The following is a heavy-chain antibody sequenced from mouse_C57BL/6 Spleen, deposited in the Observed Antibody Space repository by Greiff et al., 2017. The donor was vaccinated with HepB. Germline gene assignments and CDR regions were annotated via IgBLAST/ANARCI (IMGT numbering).Heavy chain of an antibody. J-gene: IGHJ3*01. V-gene: IGHV1-26*01. CDR3: AHLTGTAY. CDR2: INPNNGGT. D-gene: IGHD4-1*01. Sequence: VQLQQSGPELVKPGASVKISCKASGYTFTDYYMNWVKQSHGKSLEWIGDINPNNGGTSYNQKFKGKATLTVDKSSSTAYMELRSLTSEDSAVYYCAHLTGTAYWGQGTLVTVSA. CDR1: GYTFTDYY.